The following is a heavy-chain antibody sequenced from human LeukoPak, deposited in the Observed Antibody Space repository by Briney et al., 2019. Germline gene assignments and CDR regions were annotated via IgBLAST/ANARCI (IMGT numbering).Heavy chain of an antibody. CDR3: ASGAA. Sequence: GGSLRLXCAASGFPFSTYAMHWVRQAPGKGLEYVSVISSNGGSRYYANSAKGRFTISRDSSKNTLYLQMGSLRAEDMAAYYCASGAAWGQGALVTVSS. CDR2: ISSNGGSR. J-gene: IGHJ5*02. CDR1: GFPFSTYA. V-gene: IGHV3-64*01. D-gene: IGHD4-17*01.